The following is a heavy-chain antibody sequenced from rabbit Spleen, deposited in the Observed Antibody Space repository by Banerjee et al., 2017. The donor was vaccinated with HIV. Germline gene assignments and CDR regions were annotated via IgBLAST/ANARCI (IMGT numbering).Heavy chain of an antibody. V-gene: IGHV1S47*01. CDR3: ARDTSSSFSSYGMDL. Sequence: QEQPVESGGGLVQPGGSLTLSCKASGFDFSNYGVSWVRQVPGKGLEWNGCIYTGDGTTNYVNSVKGRFTISKASSTTVTLQMTSLTAADTATYFCARDTSSSFSSYGMDLWGQGTLVTVS. CDR2: IYTGDGTT. CDR1: GFDFSNYG. D-gene: IGHD1-1*01. J-gene: IGHJ3*01.